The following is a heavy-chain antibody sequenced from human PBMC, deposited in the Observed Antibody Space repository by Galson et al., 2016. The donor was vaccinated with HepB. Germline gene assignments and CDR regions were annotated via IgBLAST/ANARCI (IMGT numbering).Heavy chain of an antibody. D-gene: IGHD2-15*01. CDR2: ISAYNADT. J-gene: IGHJ5*02. CDR1: GYTFTTYG. Sequence: SVKVSCKASGYTFTTYGISWVRQAPGQGLEWMGWISAYNADTKYAQNFKGRVTMTTDTLTNTAYMELKSLRSDDTAIYYCARGPYCRGDTCHSQCFDPWGQGTLVTVSS. V-gene: IGHV1-18*04. CDR3: ARGPYCRGDTCHSQCFDP.